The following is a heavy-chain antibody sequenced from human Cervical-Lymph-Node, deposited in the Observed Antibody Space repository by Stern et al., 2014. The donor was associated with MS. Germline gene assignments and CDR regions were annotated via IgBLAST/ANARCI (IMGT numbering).Heavy chain of an antibody. D-gene: IGHD1-20*01. CDR1: GYTFSDHY. V-gene: IGHV1-2*02. Sequence: VQLVESGAEVKKPGASVKVSCKASGYTFSDHYMHWVRQAPGQGLEWMGWINAKSGVTNYAQKSQGRVTMTRDTSISTGYMELSSLRSDDTAVYYCARELNWNDIFTNVFDIWGQGTMVTVSS. CDR2: INAKSGVT. CDR3: ARELNWNDIFTNVFDI. J-gene: IGHJ3*02.